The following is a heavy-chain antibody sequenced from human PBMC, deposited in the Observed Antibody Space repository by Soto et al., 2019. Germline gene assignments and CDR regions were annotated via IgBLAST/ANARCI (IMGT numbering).Heavy chain of an antibody. J-gene: IGHJ4*02. CDR3: ARDLASTTIPNY. Sequence: PGGSLRLFCAAPGFTFTSSLMSWVRQAPGKGLEWVANIKQDGSEKYYVDSVKGRFTISRDNAKNSLYLQMNSLRAEDTAVYYCARDLASTTIPNYWGQGT. CDR2: IKQDGSEK. D-gene: IGHD4-17*01. V-gene: IGHV3-7*04. CDR1: GFTFTSSL.